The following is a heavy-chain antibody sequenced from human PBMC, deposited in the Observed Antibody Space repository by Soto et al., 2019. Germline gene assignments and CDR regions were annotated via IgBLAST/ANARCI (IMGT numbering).Heavy chain of an antibody. CDR1: GFTFGDYA. Sequence: GGSLRLSCTASGFTFGDYAMSWVRQAPGKGLEWVGFIRSKAYGGTTEYAASVKGRFTISRDDSKSIAYLQMNSLKTEDTAVYYCTSGSYYPDQCYYYYGMDVWGQGSTVTVSS. CDR2: IRSKAYGGTT. V-gene: IGHV3-49*04. D-gene: IGHD1-26*01. CDR3: TSGSYYPDQCYYYYGMDV. J-gene: IGHJ6*02.